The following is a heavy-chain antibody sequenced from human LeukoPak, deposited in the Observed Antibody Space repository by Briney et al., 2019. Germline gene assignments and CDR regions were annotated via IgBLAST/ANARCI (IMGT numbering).Heavy chain of an antibody. Sequence: SETLSLTCTVSGGSISSSSYYWGWIRQPPGKGLEWIGSIYYSGSTYYNPSLKSRVTISVDTSKNQFSLKLSSVTAADTAVYYCARHGVVDYWGQGTLVTVSS. D-gene: IGHD3-10*01. CDR2: IYYSGST. V-gene: IGHV4-39*07. J-gene: IGHJ4*02. CDR1: GGSISSSSYY. CDR3: ARHGVVDY.